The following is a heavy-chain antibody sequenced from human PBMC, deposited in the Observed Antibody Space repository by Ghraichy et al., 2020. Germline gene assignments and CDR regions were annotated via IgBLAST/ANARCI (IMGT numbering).Heavy chain of an antibody. D-gene: IGHD6-13*01. Sequence: GGSLRLSCAASGFTFSSYGMHWVRQAPGKGLEWVAVISYDGSNKYYADSVKGRFTISRDNSKNTLYLQMNSLRAEDTAVYYCAKDNSRPDNYYYGMDVWGQGTTVTVSS. J-gene: IGHJ6*02. CDR1: GFTFSSYG. CDR3: AKDNSRPDNYYYGMDV. CDR2: ISYDGSNK. V-gene: IGHV3-30*18.